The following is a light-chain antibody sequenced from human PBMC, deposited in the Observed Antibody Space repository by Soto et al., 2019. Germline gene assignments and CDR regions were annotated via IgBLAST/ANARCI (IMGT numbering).Light chain of an antibody. V-gene: IGKV3-11*01. J-gene: IGKJ1*01. CDR3: QQRSMRLPWT. CDR2: DAS. CDR1: ESVSSSY. Sequence: EIVLTQSPATLSLSPGERATLSCRASESVSSSYIAWYQQKPGQAPRLLIYDASNRAPGIPVRFSGGGSGTDYTLAISSLEPEDFALYYCQQRSMRLPWTFSQGTKV.